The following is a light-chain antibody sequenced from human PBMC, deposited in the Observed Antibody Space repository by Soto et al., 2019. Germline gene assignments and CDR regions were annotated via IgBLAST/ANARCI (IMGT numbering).Light chain of an antibody. CDR3: QSIDSSLSVV. J-gene: IGLJ2*01. V-gene: IGLV1-40*01. CDR2: GNS. Sequence: QSVLTQPPSVSGAPGQRVTISCTGSSSNIGAGYDVHWYQQLPGTAPKLLIYGNSNRPSGVPDRFSGSKSGTSASLAITGLQAEDEADYYCQSIDSSLSVVFGGGTKLTVL. CDR1: SSNIGAGYD.